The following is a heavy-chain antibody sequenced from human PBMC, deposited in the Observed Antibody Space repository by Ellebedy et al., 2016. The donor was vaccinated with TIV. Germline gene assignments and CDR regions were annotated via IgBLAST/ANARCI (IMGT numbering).Heavy chain of an antibody. CDR2: TYYKSRWYN. CDR1: GDSVSSNSAA. CDR3: ARADSSGWYKDPNHFDF. V-gene: IGHV6-1*01. J-gene: IGHJ4*02. Sequence: SQTLSLTCAISGDSVSSNSAAWNWIRQSPSRGLEWLGRTYYKSRWYNDYAVSVKSRLTINPDTSKNQCSLQLNSVTPEDTAIYYCARADSSGWYKDPNHFDFWGQGTLVTVSS. D-gene: IGHD6-19*01.